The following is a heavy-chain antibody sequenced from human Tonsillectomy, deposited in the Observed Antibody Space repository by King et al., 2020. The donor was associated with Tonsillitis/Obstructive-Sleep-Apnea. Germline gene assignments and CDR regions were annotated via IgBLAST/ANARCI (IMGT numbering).Heavy chain of an antibody. J-gene: IGHJ4*02. CDR3: ARNALGVTGTTDY. CDR2: INSSSSYT. V-gene: IGHV3-11*05. Sequence: VQLVESGGGLVKPGGSLRLSCAASGFTFSDYYMSWIRQAPGKGLEWVSYINSSSSYTKYADSVKGRFTISRDNAETSLYLQMNSLRAEETAVYYCARNALGVTGTTDYWGQGTLVTVSA. D-gene: IGHD1-20*01. CDR1: GFTFSDYY.